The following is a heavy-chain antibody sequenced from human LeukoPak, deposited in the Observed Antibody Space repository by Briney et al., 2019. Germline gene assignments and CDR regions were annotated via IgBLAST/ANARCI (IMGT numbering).Heavy chain of an antibody. D-gene: IGHD3-22*01. Sequence: GASVKVSCKASGGTFSSYAISWVRQAPGQGLEWMGWINPSSGGTNYAQKFQGRVTVTRDTSISTAYMDLSRLRSDDTAVYYCARAGVWDYSDSSGYHNAAFDIWGQGTMVTVSS. CDR2: INPSSGGT. V-gene: IGHV1-2*02. J-gene: IGHJ3*02. CDR1: GGTFSSYA. CDR3: ARAGVWDYSDSSGYHNAAFDI.